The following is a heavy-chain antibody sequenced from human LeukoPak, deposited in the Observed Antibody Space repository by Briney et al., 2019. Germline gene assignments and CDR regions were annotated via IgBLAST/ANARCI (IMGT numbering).Heavy chain of an antibody. Sequence: PGGSLRLSCAASGFTFSDYYMTWFRQAPGKGLEWISYITSSGTTVYYADSVKGRFTISRDNSKNTLYLQMSSLRADDTAVYYCARRSVTTFDYWGQGTLVTVSS. CDR2: ITSSGTTV. CDR1: GFTFSDYY. CDR3: ARRSVTTFDY. V-gene: IGHV3-11*01. J-gene: IGHJ4*02. D-gene: IGHD4-17*01.